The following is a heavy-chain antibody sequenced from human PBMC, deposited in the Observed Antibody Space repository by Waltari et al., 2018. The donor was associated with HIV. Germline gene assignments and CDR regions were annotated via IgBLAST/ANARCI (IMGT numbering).Heavy chain of an antibody. D-gene: IGHD5-12*01. CDR1: GFSCRRYA. CDR3: AKDTFNLSGYFHY. J-gene: IGHJ4*02. V-gene: IGHV3-23*01. Sequence: EVQLLESGGALVQPGVSLRLSCAASGFSCRRYAMTWVRQAPGRGLEWGSAVSGSGANTYYADAVKGRFTVSRDNSKNTIYLQMDSLRAEDTAVYYCAKDTFNLSGYFHYWGQGTLVTVSS. CDR2: VSGSGANT.